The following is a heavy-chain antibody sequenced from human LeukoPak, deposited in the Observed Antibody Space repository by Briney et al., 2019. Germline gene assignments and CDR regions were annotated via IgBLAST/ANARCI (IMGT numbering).Heavy chain of an antibody. CDR3: ARGELRFLEW. CDR1: GYTFTGYY. D-gene: IGHD3-3*01. V-gene: IGHV1-2*02. Sequence: ASVKVSCKASGYTFTGYYIHWVRQAPGQGLEWMGWINFNGAGTNYAQKFQGRVTMTRDTSISTAYMELNWLRSDDTAVYYCARGELRFLEWWGQGTLVTVSS. CDR2: INFNGAGT. J-gene: IGHJ4*02.